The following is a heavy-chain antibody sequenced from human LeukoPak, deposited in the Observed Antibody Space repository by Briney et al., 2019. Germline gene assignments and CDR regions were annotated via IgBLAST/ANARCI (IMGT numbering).Heavy chain of an antibody. Sequence: GGSLRLPCAASGFTFSSYTMNWVRQAPGKGLEWVSSISHSSNYIYYTDSVKGRFTISRDNAKNSLYLQMNSLRVEDTAVYYCTRDLMDYDVSTGLHHYYMDVWGQGTTVTVSS. CDR1: GFTFSSYT. D-gene: IGHD3-9*01. CDR2: ISHSSNYI. CDR3: TRDLMDYDVSTGLHHYYMDV. J-gene: IGHJ6*02. V-gene: IGHV3-21*01.